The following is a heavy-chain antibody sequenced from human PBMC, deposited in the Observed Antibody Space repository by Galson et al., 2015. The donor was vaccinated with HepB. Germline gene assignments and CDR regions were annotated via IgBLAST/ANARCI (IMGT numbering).Heavy chain of an antibody. J-gene: IGHJ6*02. V-gene: IGHV3-53*01. CDR1: DFTVGSNY. CDR3: ARTLDGGGYYGMDV. D-gene: IGHD5-24*01. Sequence: SLRLSCAASDFTVGSNYTNWVRQAPGKGLEWVSIIHSGGATYYADFVKGRFTISRDDSKNTVYLQMNSLRAEDTAVYYCARTLDGGGYYGMDVWGQGATVTVSS. CDR2: IHSGGAT.